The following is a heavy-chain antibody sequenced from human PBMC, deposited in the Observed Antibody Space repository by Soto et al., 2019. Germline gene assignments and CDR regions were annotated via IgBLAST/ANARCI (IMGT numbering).Heavy chain of an antibody. V-gene: IGHV3-23*01. J-gene: IGHJ4*02. CDR2: ISGSGGST. CDR1: GFTFSSYA. D-gene: IGHD2-21*02. Sequence: EVQLLESGGGLVQPGGSLRLSCAASGFTFSSYAMIWVRQAPGKGLEWVSAISGSGGSTYYADSVKGRFTISRANSKNTLYLQMNSLRAEDTDVYYCARTGGGNSGRHPLDYWGQGTLVTVSS. CDR3: ARTGGGNSGRHPLDY.